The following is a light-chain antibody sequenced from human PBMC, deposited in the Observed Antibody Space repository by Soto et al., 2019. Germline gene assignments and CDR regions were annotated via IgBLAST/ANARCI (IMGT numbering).Light chain of an antibody. Sequence: EIVLTQSPASLSVTPGERATLSCRASQSVNRHVLWYQQRPGQAPRLLIYGTSARAAGIPARFSGSGSATEFTLTIRSLQSEDFALYYCQHNHKWPPTFGQGTKVDIK. CDR3: QHNHKWPPT. CDR2: GTS. J-gene: IGKJ1*01. V-gene: IGKV3-15*01. CDR1: QSVNRH.